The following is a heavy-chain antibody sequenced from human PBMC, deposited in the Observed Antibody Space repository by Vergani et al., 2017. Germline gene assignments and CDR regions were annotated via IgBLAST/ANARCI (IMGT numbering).Heavy chain of an antibody. V-gene: IGHV1-69*13. CDR1: GGTFSSYA. Sequence: QVQLVQSGAEVKKPGSSVKVSCKASGGTFSSYAISWVRQAPGQGLEWMGRIIPIFGTANYAQKFQGRVTITADESTSTAYMGLSSLSSEDTAVYYCARDGGIVVVPARFDPWGQGTLVTVSS. CDR3: ARDGGIVVVPARFDP. D-gene: IGHD2-2*01. CDR2: IIPIFGTA. J-gene: IGHJ5*02.